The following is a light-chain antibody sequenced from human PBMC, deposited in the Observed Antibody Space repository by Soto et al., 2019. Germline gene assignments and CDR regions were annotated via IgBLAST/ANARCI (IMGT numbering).Light chain of an antibody. CDR2: DAS. V-gene: IGKV3-15*01. J-gene: IGKJ1*01. Sequence: EVLMTQSPATLSVSPGERATLSCRASQSVSGKLAWYQQKPGQAPRLLIYDASTRATGIPARFSGSGSGTEFTLTISSLQSEDFAVYYCQQSNKWQWTFGHRSKVEIX. CDR1: QSVSGK. CDR3: QQSNKWQWT.